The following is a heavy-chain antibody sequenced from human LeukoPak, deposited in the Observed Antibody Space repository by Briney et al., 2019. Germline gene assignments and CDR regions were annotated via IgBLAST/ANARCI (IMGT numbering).Heavy chain of an antibody. J-gene: IGHJ4*02. V-gene: IGHV3-11*01. CDR2: IGTTDTHI. Sequence: KTGGSLRLTCAASRFTFSDYYMSWIRQAPGKGLEWISYIGTTDTHIYYADSVRGRLTISRDNAKNSLYLEMSSLRADDTAVYYCARDGRLDYWGQGTLVIVST. CDR1: RFTFSDYY. CDR3: ARDGRLDY.